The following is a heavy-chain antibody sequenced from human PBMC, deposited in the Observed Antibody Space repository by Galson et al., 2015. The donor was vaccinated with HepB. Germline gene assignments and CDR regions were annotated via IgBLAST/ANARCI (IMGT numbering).Heavy chain of an antibody. D-gene: IGHD3-10*01. CDR3: ARDRRGGGDLWFVIHRHYYYGMDV. Sequence: SLRLSCAASGFTFTSYSMNWVRQAPGQGLEWVSYISSNSSTIYYADYVKGRFTITRDNATNSLYLQMNSLRDEDTAVYYCARDRRGGGDLWFVIHRHYYYGMDVWGQGTTITVSS. J-gene: IGHJ6*02. CDR1: GFTFTSYS. CDR2: ISSNSSTI. V-gene: IGHV3-48*02.